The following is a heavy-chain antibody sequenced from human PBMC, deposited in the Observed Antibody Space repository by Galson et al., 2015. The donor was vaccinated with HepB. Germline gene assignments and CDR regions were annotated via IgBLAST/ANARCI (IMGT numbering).Heavy chain of an antibody. CDR3: AASIAARRFSERFDP. CDR2: ISSSSSTI. Sequence: SLRLSCAASGFTFSSYSMNWVRQAPGKGLEWVSYISSSSSTIYYADSVKGRFTISRDNSKNTLYLQMNSLRAEDTAVYYCAASIAARRFSERFDPWGQGTLVTVSS. CDR1: GFTFSSYS. J-gene: IGHJ5*02. V-gene: IGHV3-48*01. D-gene: IGHD6-6*01.